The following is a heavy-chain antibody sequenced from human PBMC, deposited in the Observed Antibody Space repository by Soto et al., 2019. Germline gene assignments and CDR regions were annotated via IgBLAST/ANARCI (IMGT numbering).Heavy chain of an antibody. J-gene: IGHJ4*02. V-gene: IGHV3-73*01. CDR2: IRSSSNNYAT. CDR3: TGSAKGY. D-gene: IGHD6-19*01. Sequence: GGSLRLSCAASGFTFSGSAMHWVRQASGKGLEWVGHIRSSSNNYATAYAASVTGRFTSSRDDSKSTAYLQMNSLKTEDMAVYYCTGSAKGYWGQGTQVTVSS. CDR1: GFTFSGSA.